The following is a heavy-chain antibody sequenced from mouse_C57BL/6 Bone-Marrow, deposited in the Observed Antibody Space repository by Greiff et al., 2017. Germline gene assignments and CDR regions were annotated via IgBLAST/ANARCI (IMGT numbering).Heavy chain of an antibody. CDR3: ARRIIYYDYDGDAMDY. J-gene: IGHJ4*01. CDR2: INPSSGYT. CDR1: GYTFTSYT. Sequence: QVQLKESGAELARPGASVKMSCKASGYTFTSYTMHWVKQRPGQGLEWIGYINPSSGYTKYNQKFKDKATLTADKSSSTAYMQLSSLTSEDSAVYYCARRIIYYDYDGDAMDYWGQGTSVTVSS. V-gene: IGHV1-4*01. D-gene: IGHD2-4*01.